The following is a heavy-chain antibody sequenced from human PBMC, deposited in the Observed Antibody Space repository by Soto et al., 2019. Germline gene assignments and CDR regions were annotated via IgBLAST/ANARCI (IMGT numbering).Heavy chain of an antibody. D-gene: IGHD1-26*01. CDR1: GFTFSFCA. CDR2: TRGSGGDT. V-gene: IGHV3-23*01. CDR3: FKGHSHSYYYFDF. Sequence: GGSLRLSCAASGFTFSFCAMNWVRQAPGKGLEWVSSTRGSGGDTYYADSVRGRFTISRDNSKNTLYLRMNSLRVEDTAVYYCFKGHSHSYYYFDFWGQGTLVTVFS. J-gene: IGHJ4*02.